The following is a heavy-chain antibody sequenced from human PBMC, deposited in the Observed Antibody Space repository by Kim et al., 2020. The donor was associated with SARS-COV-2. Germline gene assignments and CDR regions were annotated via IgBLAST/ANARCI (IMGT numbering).Heavy chain of an antibody. J-gene: IGHJ4*02. D-gene: IGHD2-15*01. Sequence: GGSLRLSCAASGFTFSSYAMSWVRQAPGMGLEWVSAISGSGGSTYYADSVKGRFTISRDNSKNTLYLQMNSLRAEDTAVYYCAKHIVVVVAATHFDYWGQGTLVTVSS. CDR1: GFTFSSYA. CDR2: ISGSGGST. V-gene: IGHV3-23*01. CDR3: AKHIVVVVAATHFDY.